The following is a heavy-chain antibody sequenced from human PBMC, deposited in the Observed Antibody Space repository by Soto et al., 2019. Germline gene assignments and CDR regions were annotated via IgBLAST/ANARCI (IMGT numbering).Heavy chain of an antibody. CDR3: ARDLLSLGYCISTSCPRGWLDP. Sequence: ASVKVSCKASGYTFTSYAMHWVRQAPGQRLEWMGWINAGNGNTKYSQKFQGRVTITRDTSASTAYMELSSLRSEDTAVYYCARDLLSLGYCISTSCPRGWLDPWGQGTLVTVSS. J-gene: IGHJ5*02. CDR2: INAGNGNT. D-gene: IGHD2-2*01. CDR1: GYTFTSYA. V-gene: IGHV1-3*01.